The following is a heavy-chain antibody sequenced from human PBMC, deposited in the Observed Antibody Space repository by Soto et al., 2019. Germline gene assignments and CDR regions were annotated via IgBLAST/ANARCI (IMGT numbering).Heavy chain of an antibody. CDR1: GFTFSIYA. J-gene: IGHJ4*02. V-gene: IGHV3-64D*06. CDR2: ISTDGGKT. CDR3: VKGEYYYDSSGYYPFDY. Sequence: EVQLVESGGDLVQPGGSLRLSCSASGFTFSIYAMHWVRQAPGKGLEYVSSISTDGGKTHYADDVKGRFTIYRDNSKNTVYLQMSSLRAEDTAVYYCVKGEYYYDSSGYYPFDYWGQGTLVTVSS. D-gene: IGHD3-22*01.